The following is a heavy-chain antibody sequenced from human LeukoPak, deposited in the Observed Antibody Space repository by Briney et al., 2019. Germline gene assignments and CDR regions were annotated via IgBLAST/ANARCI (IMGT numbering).Heavy chain of an antibody. CDR2: ISWDGGST. Sequence: GGSLRLSCAASGFNFDDYVMTWVRQAPGKGLEWVSLISWDGGSTYYADSVKGRFTISRDNAKNSLYLQMNSLRAEDTAVYYCAELGITMIGGVWGKGTTVTISS. D-gene: IGHD3-10*02. V-gene: IGHV3-43D*03. CDR1: GFNFDDYV. J-gene: IGHJ6*04. CDR3: AELGITMIGGV.